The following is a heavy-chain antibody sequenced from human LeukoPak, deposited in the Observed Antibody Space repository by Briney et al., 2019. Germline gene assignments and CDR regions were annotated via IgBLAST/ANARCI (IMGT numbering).Heavy chain of an antibody. J-gene: IGHJ4*02. CDR3: ARAAYSSSHDY. Sequence: SQTLSLTCTVSGGSVSDGNYYWTWVRQPAEKGLEWIGRIYSSENTKYNPSLKSRVTMSLDTSKNQFALRLTSVTAADTAVYYCARAAYSSSHDYWGQGTLVTVSS. CDR1: GGSVSDGNYY. D-gene: IGHD6-6*01. CDR2: IYSSENT. V-gene: IGHV4-61*02.